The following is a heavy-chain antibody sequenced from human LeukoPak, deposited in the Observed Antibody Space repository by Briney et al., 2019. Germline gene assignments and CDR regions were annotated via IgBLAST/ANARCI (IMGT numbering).Heavy chain of an antibody. CDR2: IKTEGSGT. J-gene: IGHJ3*02. Sequence: ESPKISCKGSGYRFTSYWIGWVRQMPGKGLEWMGIIKTEGSGTEKNPSFQGHVTISADKSSNTAYLQWSSLKASDTAMYYCARIPAVGAAAVAFDIWGQGTMVTASS. V-gene: IGHV5-51*01. CDR1: GYRFTSYW. D-gene: IGHD6-13*01. CDR3: ARIPAVGAAAVAFDI.